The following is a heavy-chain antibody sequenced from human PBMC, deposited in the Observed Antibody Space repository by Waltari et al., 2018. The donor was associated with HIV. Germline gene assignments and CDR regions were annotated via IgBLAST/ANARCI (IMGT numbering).Heavy chain of an antibody. CDR3: GFVPAATHGMDV. J-gene: IGHJ6*02. CDR1: RFPFSIFS. Sequence: EVQLVESGGGLVKPGGSLRISCATSRFPFSIFSLIWVRQAPGKGLGWVASFSSASASEFYADAVKGRFTISRDNAKNFLDLQMNSLRDEDTAVYYCGFVPAATHGMDVWGQGTTVTVSS. D-gene: IGHD6-13*01. V-gene: IGHV3-21*01. CDR2: FSSASASE.